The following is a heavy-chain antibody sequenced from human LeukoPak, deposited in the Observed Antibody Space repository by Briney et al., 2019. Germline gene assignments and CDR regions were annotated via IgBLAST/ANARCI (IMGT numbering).Heavy chain of an antibody. Sequence: PGGSLRLSCAASGFTFSSYWMSWVRQAPGKGLEWVANMKYDGSEKDYVDSVKGRFTISRDNAKNSLYLQMNSLRAEDTAVYYCARDIAAAGLSFDYWGQGTLVTVSS. CDR2: MKYDGSEK. CDR3: ARDIAAAGLSFDY. J-gene: IGHJ4*02. V-gene: IGHV3-7*01. D-gene: IGHD6-13*01. CDR1: GFTFSSYW.